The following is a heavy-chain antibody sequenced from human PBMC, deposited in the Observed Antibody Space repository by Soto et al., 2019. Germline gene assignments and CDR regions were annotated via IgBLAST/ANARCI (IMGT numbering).Heavy chain of an antibody. CDR1: GFTFSNYA. J-gene: IGHJ5*02. D-gene: IGHD3-9*01. V-gene: IGHV3-23*01. CDR2: ISGSGGST. CDR3: AYKGFFDWSGVPGDWFDP. Sequence: GGSLRLSCAASGFTFSNYAMSWVRQAPGKGLEWVSAISGSGGSTYYADSVKNRLTITKDTSKNQVVLTMTNMDPVDTATYYCAYKGFFDWSGVPGDWFDPWGPGTLVTVSS.